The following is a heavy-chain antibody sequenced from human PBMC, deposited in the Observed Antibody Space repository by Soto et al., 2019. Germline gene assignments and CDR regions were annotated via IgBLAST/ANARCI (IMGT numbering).Heavy chain of an antibody. D-gene: IGHD6-6*01. CDR3: ARTPPSYSSSLFDS. Sequence: EVQLVESGGGLVKPGGSLRLSCAASGFTFSNCIMNWVRQTPGKGLEWVSSISSTSHYIYYADSVKGRFTISRDNAKNSLYLQMNSLRADDTAVYYCARTPPSYSSSLFDSWGQGTLVTVSS. J-gene: IGHJ4*02. CDR2: ISSTSHYI. V-gene: IGHV3-21*01. CDR1: GFTFSNCI.